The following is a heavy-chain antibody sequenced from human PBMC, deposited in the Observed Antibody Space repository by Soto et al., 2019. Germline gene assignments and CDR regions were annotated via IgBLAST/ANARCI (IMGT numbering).Heavy chain of an antibody. J-gene: IGHJ3*02. CDR2: ISYDGSNK. D-gene: IGHD3-9*01. Sequence: PGGSLRLSCAAPGFTFSSYGMHWVRQAPGKGLEWVAVISYDGSNKYYADSVKGRFTISRDNSKNTLYLQMNSLRAEDTAVYYCAKKSGETLRYFDWLLADDAFDIWGQGTMVTVSS. CDR1: GFTFSSYG. V-gene: IGHV3-30*18. CDR3: AKKSGETLRYFDWLLADDAFDI.